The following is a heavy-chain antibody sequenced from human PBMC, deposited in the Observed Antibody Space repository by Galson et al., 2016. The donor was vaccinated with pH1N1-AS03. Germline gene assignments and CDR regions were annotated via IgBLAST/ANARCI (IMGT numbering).Heavy chain of an antibody. D-gene: IGHD4-17*01. Sequence: PALVKPTQTLTLTCTFSEFSLPTSGVGVAWIRQPPGKALEWLALIYWDDDKRYSPSLKSRLTITKDTSKNQVVLTMTNMDPVDTATYYCAQSDYGDYVDYFDYWGQGTLVTVSS. V-gene: IGHV2-5*02. CDR2: IYWDDDK. J-gene: IGHJ4*02. CDR1: EFSLPTSGVG. CDR3: AQSDYGDYVDYFDY.